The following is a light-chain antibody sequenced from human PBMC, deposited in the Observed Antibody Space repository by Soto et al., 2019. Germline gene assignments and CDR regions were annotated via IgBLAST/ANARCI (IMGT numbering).Light chain of an antibody. Sequence: QSVLTQPPSASGTPGQRVTISCSGSSSNIGSNTVNWYQHVPGTAPNLLIHTNDQRPSGVPDRFSGSKSGTSASLAISGRQSEDEADYYCAAWDDSLNGVVFGGGTQLTVL. CDR2: TND. J-gene: IGLJ2*01. V-gene: IGLV1-44*01. CDR1: SSNIGSNT. CDR3: AAWDDSLNGVV.